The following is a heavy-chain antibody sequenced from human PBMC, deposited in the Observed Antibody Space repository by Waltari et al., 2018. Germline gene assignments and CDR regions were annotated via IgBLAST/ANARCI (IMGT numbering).Heavy chain of an antibody. D-gene: IGHD6-6*01. CDR3: ATFEYGRSSVY. CDR2: ISVYNGNT. J-gene: IGHJ4*02. Sequence: QVQLVQSGAEVKKPGASVKVSCKASGYTFSNYGIGWVRQAPGQGLEWMGWISVYNGNTNYGQRLQGRVTMTTDTSTSTAYMELRSLRSDDTAVYYCATFEYGRSSVYWGQGSLVTVSS. V-gene: IGHV1-18*04. CDR1: GYTFSNYG.